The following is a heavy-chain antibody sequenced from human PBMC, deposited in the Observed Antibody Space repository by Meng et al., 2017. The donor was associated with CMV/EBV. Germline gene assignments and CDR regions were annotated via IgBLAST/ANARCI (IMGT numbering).Heavy chain of an antibody. D-gene: IGHD2-2*01. CDR1: GFTFSDYY. CDR2: ISSSGSTI. Sequence: GESLKISCAAPGFTFSDYYMSWIRQAPGKGLEWVSYISSSGSTIYYADSVKGRFTISRDNAKNSLYLQMNSLRAEDTAVYYCARDNIVVVPAATDYYYGMDVWGQGTTVTVSS. J-gene: IGHJ6*02. CDR3: ARDNIVVVPAATDYYYGMDV. V-gene: IGHV3-11*04.